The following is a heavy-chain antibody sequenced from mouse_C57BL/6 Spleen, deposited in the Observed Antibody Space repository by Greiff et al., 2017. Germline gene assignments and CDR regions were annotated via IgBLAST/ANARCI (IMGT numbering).Heavy chain of an antibody. CDR3: ARDDYYGSSYRFDY. V-gene: IGHV5-4*01. D-gene: IGHD1-1*01. J-gene: IGHJ2*01. Sequence: EVKLMESGGGLVKPGGSLKLSCAASGFTFSSYAMSWVRQTPEKRLEWVATISAGGSYTYYPDNVKGRFTISRDNAKTNLYLQMSHLKSEDTAMYYCARDDYYGSSYRFDYWGQGTTLTVSS. CDR1: GFTFSSYA. CDR2: ISAGGSYT.